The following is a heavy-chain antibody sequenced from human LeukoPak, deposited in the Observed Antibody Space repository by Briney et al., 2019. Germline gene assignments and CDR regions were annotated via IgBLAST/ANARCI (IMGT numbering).Heavy chain of an antibody. CDR2: IKQDGSEK. D-gene: IGHD3-22*01. CDR1: GFTFSSNW. CDR3: ARFKGGYYYDSSGYYWFDP. Sequence: GGSLRLSCAASGFTFSSNWVSWVRQAPGKGLEWVANIKQDGSEKYYVDSVKGRFTISRDNAKNSLYLQKNSLRAEDTAVYYCARFKGGYYYDSSGYYWFDPWGQGTLVTVSS. V-gene: IGHV3-7*03. J-gene: IGHJ5*02.